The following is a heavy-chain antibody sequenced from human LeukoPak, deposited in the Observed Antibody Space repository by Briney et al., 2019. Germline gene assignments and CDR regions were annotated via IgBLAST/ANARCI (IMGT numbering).Heavy chain of an antibody. J-gene: IGHJ4*02. V-gene: IGHV3-23*01. CDR2: ISGSGGST. CDR1: GFTFSSYA. CDR3: AKWSYYYDSSGYTFDY. Sequence: GGSLRLSCAASGFTFSSYAMSWVRQAPGKGLEWVSAISGSGGSTYYADSVKGRFTISRDNSKNTLYLQMNSLRAEDTAVYYCAKWSYYYDSSGYTFDYWGQGTLVTVSS. D-gene: IGHD3-22*01.